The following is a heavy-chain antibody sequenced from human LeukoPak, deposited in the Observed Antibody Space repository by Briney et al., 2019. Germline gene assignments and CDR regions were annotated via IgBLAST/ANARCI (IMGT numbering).Heavy chain of an antibody. V-gene: IGHV3-7*01. CDR1: GFTFSAYW. J-gene: IGHJ4*02. Sequence: PGGSLRLSCAASGFTFSAYWMTWVRQAPGKGLEWVANIKQDGSQKYYVDSVKGRFTISRDNAKNSLYLQMDSLRAEDTAAYYCARDTGCAGGTCFSFYDYWGQGTLVTVSS. CDR3: ARDTGCAGGTCFSFYDY. CDR2: IKQDGSQK. D-gene: IGHD2-15*01.